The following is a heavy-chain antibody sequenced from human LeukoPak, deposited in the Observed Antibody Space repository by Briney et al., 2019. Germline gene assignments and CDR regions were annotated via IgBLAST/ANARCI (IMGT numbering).Heavy chain of an antibody. CDR2: IYYSGST. J-gene: IGHJ4*02. CDR3: ARHGGLGIHLDY. D-gene: IGHD7-27*01. Sequence: SETLSLTCTFSGGSIGSYNGSWFRKPPGKGLEWIGYIYYSGSTNYNPSLKSRVTVSVDTSKNQFSLKLSSVTAADTAVYYCARHGGLGIHLDYWGQGTLVTVSS. CDR1: GGSIGSYN. V-gene: IGHV4-59*08.